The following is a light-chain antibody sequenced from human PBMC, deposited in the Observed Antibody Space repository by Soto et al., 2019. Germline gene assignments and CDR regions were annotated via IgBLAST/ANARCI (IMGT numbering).Light chain of an antibody. Sequence: DIQMTQSPSSLSASVGDRVTITCRASQSISSYLNWYQQKPGKAPKLLIYEASSLQSGVPSRFSGSGSGTDLTLTISRLQPDDFANYYCQQSYSTLCTFGPGTKVNIK. CDR3: QQSYSTLCT. J-gene: IGKJ3*01. V-gene: IGKV1-39*01. CDR1: QSISSY. CDR2: EAS.